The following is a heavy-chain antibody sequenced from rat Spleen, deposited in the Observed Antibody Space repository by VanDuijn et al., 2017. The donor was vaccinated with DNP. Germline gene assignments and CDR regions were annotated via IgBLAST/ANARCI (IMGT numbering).Heavy chain of an antibody. D-gene: IGHD1-11*01. CDR3: ARYGRRVWDY. V-gene: IGHV5-22*01. J-gene: IGHJ2*01. Sequence: EVQLVESGGDLVQPGRSLKLSCAASGFSFSDYYMTWVRQAPTKGLEWVAYISYDGGGAYYADSVKGRFTISRDNAKSTLYLQMNSLRSEDMATYYCARYGRRVWDYWGQGVMVTVSS. CDR2: ISYDGGGA. CDR1: GFSFSDYY.